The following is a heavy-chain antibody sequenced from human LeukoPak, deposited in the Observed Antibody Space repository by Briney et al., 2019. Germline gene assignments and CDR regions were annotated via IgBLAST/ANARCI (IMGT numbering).Heavy chain of an antibody. CDR1: GFTFGDYA. CDR2: IRSKAYGGTT. D-gene: IGHD3-9*01. V-gene: IGHV3-49*03. J-gene: IGHJ4*02. Sequence: PGGSLRLSCTASGFTFGDYAMSWFRQAPGKGLEWVGFIRSKAYGGTTEYAASVKGRFTISRGDSKSIVYLQMNSLETEDTAVYYCTREEYYDILTGYSYYFDYWGQGTLVTVSS. CDR3: TREEYYDILTGYSYYFDY.